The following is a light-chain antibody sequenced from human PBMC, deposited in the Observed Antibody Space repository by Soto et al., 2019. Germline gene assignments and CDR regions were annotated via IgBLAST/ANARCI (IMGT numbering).Light chain of an antibody. CDR1: QGISSY. Sequence: DIQLTQSPSFLSASVGDRVTITCRASQGISSYLAWYQQKPGKAPMLLIYDASTLQGGVPSRFSGSGSGTEFTLTISSLQPEDFATYYCQQPNSSPFTFGPGTKVDIK. V-gene: IGKV1-9*01. J-gene: IGKJ3*01. CDR2: DAS. CDR3: QQPNSSPFT.